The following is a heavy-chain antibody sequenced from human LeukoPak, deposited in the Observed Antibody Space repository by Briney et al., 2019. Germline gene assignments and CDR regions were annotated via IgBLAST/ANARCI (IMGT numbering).Heavy chain of an antibody. Sequence: GGSLRLSCAASGFTFSSYGMHWVRQAPGKGLEWVAVIWYDGSNKYYADSVKGRFTISRDNSKNTLYLQMNSLGAEDTAVYYCARGVADFWSGYYIPYYFDYWGQGTLVTVSS. CDR1: GFTFSSYG. D-gene: IGHD3-3*01. CDR2: IWYDGSNK. V-gene: IGHV3-33*01. CDR3: ARGVADFWSGYYIPYYFDY. J-gene: IGHJ4*02.